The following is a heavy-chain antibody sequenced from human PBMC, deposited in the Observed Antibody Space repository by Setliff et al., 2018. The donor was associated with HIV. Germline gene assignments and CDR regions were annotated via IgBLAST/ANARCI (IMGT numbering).Heavy chain of an antibody. CDR1: GNTFSSYG. CDR3: ARALRGDHAMAYNLFDP. V-gene: IGHV1-69*13. CDR2: TTPLPGTT. Sequence: SVKVSCKASGNTFSSYGITWVRQAPGQGLEWMGGTTPLPGTTNYAQKFQGRVTITADESTSTAYMELSSLRSEDTAVYSCARALRGDHAMAYNLFDPWGQGTLVTVSS. J-gene: IGHJ5*02. D-gene: IGHD4-17*01.